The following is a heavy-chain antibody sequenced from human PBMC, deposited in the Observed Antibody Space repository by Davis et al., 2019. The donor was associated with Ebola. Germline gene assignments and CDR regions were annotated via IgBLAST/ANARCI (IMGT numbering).Heavy chain of an antibody. Sequence: PGGSLRLSCAASGFTFSSYAMSWVRQAPGKGLEWVSAISGSGGSAYYADSVKGRFTISRDNSKNTLYLQMNSLRAEDTAVYYCAKDGGGTSLALGYYYGMDVWGQGTTVTVSS. V-gene: IGHV3-23*01. D-gene: IGHD3-16*01. CDR1: GFTFSSYA. CDR3: AKDGGGTSLALGYYYGMDV. CDR2: ISGSGGSA. J-gene: IGHJ6*02.